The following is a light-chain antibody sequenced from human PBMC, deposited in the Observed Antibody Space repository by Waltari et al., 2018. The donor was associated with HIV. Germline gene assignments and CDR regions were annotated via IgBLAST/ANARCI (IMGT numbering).Light chain of an antibody. V-gene: IGLV1-44*01. CDR1: DSTSEFTP. CDR2: DVS. J-gene: IGLJ3*02. Sequence: QSVLSQPPSASATPGERVTTSCSGSDSTSEFTPFYWYQQFPGAAPQRLIYDVSVRPLGVPDRFSGSNSGTSASLTISTLQSEDVALYCCAARSAMSTTWVFGGGTRLTVL. CDR3: AARSAMSTTWV.